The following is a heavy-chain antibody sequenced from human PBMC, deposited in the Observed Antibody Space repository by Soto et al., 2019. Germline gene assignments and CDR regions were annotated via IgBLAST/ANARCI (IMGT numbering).Heavy chain of an antibody. CDR1: GDTFTSHD. CDR2: MNPNSGNT. Sequence: QVQLVQSGAEVKKPGASVKVSCKASGDTFTSHDINWVRQATGQGLEWMGWMNPNSGNTVYAQKFQGRVTMTRNTSISTGYMYLSSLRYEDTAVYYGASSLGTWYYYYYGMDVCGQVTTVTAS. CDR3: ASSLGTWYYYYYGMDV. J-gene: IGHJ6*01. V-gene: IGHV1-8*01.